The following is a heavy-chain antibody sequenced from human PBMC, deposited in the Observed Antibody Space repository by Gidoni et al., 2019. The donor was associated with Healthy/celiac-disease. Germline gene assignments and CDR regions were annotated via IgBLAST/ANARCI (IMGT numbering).Heavy chain of an antibody. D-gene: IGHD6-19*01. V-gene: IGHV3-11*01. CDR3: ARVAVAGTFYYYYYMDV. Sequence: QVQLVESGGGLVKPGGSLRLSCAASGFTFSYYYMSWLRQAPGKGLEWVSYISSSGSTIYYADSVKGRFTISRDNAKNSLYLQMNSLRAEDTAVYYCARVAVAGTFYYYYYMDVWGKGTTVTVSS. CDR1: GFTFSYYY. CDR2: ISSSGSTI. J-gene: IGHJ6*03.